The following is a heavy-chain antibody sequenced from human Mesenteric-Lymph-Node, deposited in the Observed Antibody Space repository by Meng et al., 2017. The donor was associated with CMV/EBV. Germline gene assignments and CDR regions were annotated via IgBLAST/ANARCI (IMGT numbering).Heavy chain of an antibody. Sequence: SGLTLSSYAMSWVRQAPGKGREWVSVISGSGGSTYYADSVTGRFTVSRDNSKNTLDLQMNSLRAEDTAVYFCAKSQSYYRSGSYSDYWGQGTLVTVSS. CDR3: AKSQSYYRSGSYSDY. J-gene: IGHJ4*02. CDR1: GLTLSSYA. V-gene: IGHV3-23*01. CDR2: ISGSGGST. D-gene: IGHD3-10*01.